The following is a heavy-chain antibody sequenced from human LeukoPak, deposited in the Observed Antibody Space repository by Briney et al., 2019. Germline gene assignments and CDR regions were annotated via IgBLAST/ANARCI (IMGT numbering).Heavy chain of an antibody. CDR1: GFTFSSYG. CDR3: AKPPYDDDAFDI. D-gene: IGHD3-22*01. CDR2: ISGSGGST. J-gene: IGHJ3*02. V-gene: IGHV3-23*01. Sequence: GGSLRLSCAASGFTFSSYGMSWVRQAPGKGLEWISSISGSGGSTYYAASVKGRFTISRDSSKNTLYLQMNSLRAEDTAVYYCAKPPYDDDAFDIWGQGTMVTVSS.